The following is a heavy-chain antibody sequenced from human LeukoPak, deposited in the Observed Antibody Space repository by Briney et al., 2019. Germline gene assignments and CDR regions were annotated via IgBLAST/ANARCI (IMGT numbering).Heavy chain of an antibody. V-gene: IGHV1-69*04. CDR2: IIPILGIA. CDR1: GGTFSSYA. Sequence: SVKVSCKASGGTFSSYAISWVRQAPGQGLEWMGRIIPILGIANYAQKFQGRVTITADKSTSTAYMELSSLRSEDTAVYYCARDRVGGYSGCEMQGLDYWGQGTLVTVSS. J-gene: IGHJ4*02. D-gene: IGHD5-12*01. CDR3: ARDRVGGYSGCEMQGLDY.